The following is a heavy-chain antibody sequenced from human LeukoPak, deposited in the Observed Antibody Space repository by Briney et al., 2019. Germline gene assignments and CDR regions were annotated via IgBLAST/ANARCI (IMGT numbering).Heavy chain of an antibody. CDR1: GLTVSSNY. Sequence: PGGSLRLSCAASGLTVSSNYMSWVRQAPGKGLEWVSVIYSGDSTYYADSVRGRFTISRDNSKNTLYLQMNSLRAEDTAVYYCARGQVLGNWGQGTLVTVSS. CDR3: ARGQVLGN. CDR2: IYSGDST. D-gene: IGHD2/OR15-2a*01. V-gene: IGHV3-53*01. J-gene: IGHJ4*02.